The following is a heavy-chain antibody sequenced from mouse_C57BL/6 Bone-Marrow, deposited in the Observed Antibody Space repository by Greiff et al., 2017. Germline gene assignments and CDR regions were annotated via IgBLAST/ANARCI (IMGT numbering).Heavy chain of an antibody. CDR2: IDPSDSYT. CDR1: GYTFTSYW. Sequence: QVQLKQPGAELVKPGASVKLSCKASGYTFTSYWMQWVKQRPGQGLEWIGEIDPSDSYTNYNQKFKGKATLTVDTSSSTAYMQLSSLTSEDSSVYCCAREYYGPWAQGTLVTVSA. D-gene: IGHD1-2*01. V-gene: IGHV1-50*01. J-gene: IGHJ3*02. CDR3: AREYYGP.